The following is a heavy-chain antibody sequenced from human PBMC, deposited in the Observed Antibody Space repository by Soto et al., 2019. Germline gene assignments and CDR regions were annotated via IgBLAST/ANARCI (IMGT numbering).Heavy chain of an antibody. CDR3: AREAINPIYYFYGMDV. V-gene: IGHV1-69*11. D-gene: IGHD5-12*01. J-gene: IGHJ6*02. CDR2: IIPILGTP. Sequence: QDQLVQSGAEVKKPGSSVKVSCKASGDIFSKYAISWVRQAPGQGLEWMGVIIPILGTPNLAQKLQGRVTITADESTNTVYMVLSSLRSEDTAVYYCAREAINPIYYFYGMDVWGQWTTVTVS. CDR1: GDIFSKYA.